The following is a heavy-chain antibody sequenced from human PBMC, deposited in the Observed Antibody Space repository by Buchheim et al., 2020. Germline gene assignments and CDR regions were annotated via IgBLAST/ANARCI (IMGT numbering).Heavy chain of an antibody. CDR1: GGSFSGYY. J-gene: IGHJ6*02. Sequence: QVQLQQWGAGLLKPSETLSLTCAVYGGSFSGYYWSWIRQPPGKGLEWIGEINHSGSTNYNPSLKSRVTISVDTSKKQFSLKLSSVTAADTAVYYCARGRDGYNIPYYYYGMDVWGQGTT. CDR2: INHSGST. D-gene: IGHD5-24*01. CDR3: ARGRDGYNIPYYYYGMDV. V-gene: IGHV4-34*01.